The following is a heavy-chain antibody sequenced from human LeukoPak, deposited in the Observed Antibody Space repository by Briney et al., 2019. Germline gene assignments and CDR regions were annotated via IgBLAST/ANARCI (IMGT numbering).Heavy chain of an antibody. CDR3: ARGKLGYCSGGSCYSYWFDP. CDR2: IYYSGST. J-gene: IGHJ5*02. CDR1: GYSISSGYY. D-gene: IGHD2-15*01. V-gene: IGHV4-61*01. Sequence: PSETLSLTCAVSGYSISSGYYWSWIRQPPGKGLEWIGYIYYSGSTNYNPSLKSRVTISVDTSKNQFSLKLSSVTAADTAVYYCARGKLGYCSGGSCYSYWFDPWGQGTLVTVSS.